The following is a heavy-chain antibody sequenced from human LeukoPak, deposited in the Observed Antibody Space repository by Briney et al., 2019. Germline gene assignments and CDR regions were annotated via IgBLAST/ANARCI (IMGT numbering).Heavy chain of an antibody. D-gene: IGHD3-22*01. J-gene: IGHJ3*02. Sequence: GGSLRLSCAASGFTFSSYAMSWVRQAPGKGLEWVSAISGSGGSTYYADSVKGRFTISRDNSKNTLYLQMNSLRAEDTAVYYCATDVQTLPFTMIVVVINSGAFDIWGQGTMVTVSS. V-gene: IGHV3-23*01. CDR3: ATDVQTLPFTMIVVVINSGAFDI. CDR2: ISGSGGST. CDR1: GFTFSSYA.